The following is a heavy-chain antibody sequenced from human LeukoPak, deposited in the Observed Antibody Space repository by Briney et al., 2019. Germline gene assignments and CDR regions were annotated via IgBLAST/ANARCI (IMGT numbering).Heavy chain of an antibody. J-gene: IGHJ4*02. Sequence: GASVKVSCKASGYTFTGYYMHWVRQAPGQGLEWMGWINPNSGGTNYAQKFQGRVTMTRDTSISTAYMELSRLRSDDTAVYYCARAVNYYDSSGYTDYWGQGTLVTVSS. CDR3: ARAVNYYDSSGYTDY. CDR1: GYTFTGYY. D-gene: IGHD3-22*01. CDR2: INPNSGGT. V-gene: IGHV1-2*02.